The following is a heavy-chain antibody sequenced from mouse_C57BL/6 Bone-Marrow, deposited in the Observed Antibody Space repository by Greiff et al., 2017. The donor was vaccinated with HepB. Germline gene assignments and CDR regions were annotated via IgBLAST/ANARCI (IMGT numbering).Heavy chain of an antibody. CDR3: ARSYSFYAMDY. V-gene: IGHV1-59*01. CDR1: GYTFTSYW. D-gene: IGHD2-12*01. CDR2: IDPSDSYT. J-gene: IGHJ4*01. Sequence: VQLQQPGAELVRPGTSVKLSCKASGYTFTSYWMHWVKQRPGQGLEWIGVIDPSDSYTNYNQKFKGKATLTVYTSSSTAYMQLSSLTSEDSAVYYCARSYSFYAMDYWGQGTSVTVSS.